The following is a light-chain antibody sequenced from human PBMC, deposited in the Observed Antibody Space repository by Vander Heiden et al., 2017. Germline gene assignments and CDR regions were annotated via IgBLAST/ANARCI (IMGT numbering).Light chain of an antibody. CDR3: HQSPSS. Sequence: EIVLTQSPGTLSLSPGVRATLACRASQSVSSSYLARYQQKPGQAPMLLIYGAASRATGSLGRISGSGSVTDFTRTIGRLESEEFALEHCHQSPSSFGQGTQVEIK. V-gene: IGKV3-20*01. CDR2: GAA. CDR1: QSVSSSY. J-gene: IGKJ5*01.